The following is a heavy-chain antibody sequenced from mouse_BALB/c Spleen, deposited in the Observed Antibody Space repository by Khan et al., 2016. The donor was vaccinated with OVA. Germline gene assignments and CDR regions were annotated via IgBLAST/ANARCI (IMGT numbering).Heavy chain of an antibody. Sequence: EVELVESGGGLVKPGGSLKLSCEASGFTFSDYYMYWVRQTPEKRLEWVATISAGGSYNYYPDIVKGRFTISRDDVKNNLYLRMSSLRSEDTAIDYCTRGYYGDPFAYWGQGTLVTVSA. J-gene: IGHJ3*01. CDR3: TRGYYGDPFAY. CDR2: ISAGGSYN. V-gene: IGHV5-4*02. CDR1: GFTFSDYY. D-gene: IGHD2-13*01.